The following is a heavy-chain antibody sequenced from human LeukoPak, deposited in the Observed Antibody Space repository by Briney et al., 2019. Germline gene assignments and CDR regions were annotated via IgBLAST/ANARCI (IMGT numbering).Heavy chain of an antibody. CDR3: ARGGYCSSSSCYGDDAFDI. D-gene: IGHD2-2*01. J-gene: IGHJ3*02. V-gene: IGHV4-59*01. CDR2: IYYSGST. CDR1: GGSISNYY. Sequence: SETLSFTCTVSGGSISNYYWSWIRQSPGEGLEWIGYIYYSGSTNYNPSLMSRVTISVDTPRNQFSLRLSSVTAADTAMYYCARGGYCSSSSCYGDDAFDIWGQGTMVTVSS.